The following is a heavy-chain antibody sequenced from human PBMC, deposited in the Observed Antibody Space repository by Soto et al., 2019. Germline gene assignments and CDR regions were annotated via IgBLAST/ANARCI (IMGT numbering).Heavy chain of an antibody. CDR1: GFTFSSYS. D-gene: IGHD1-26*01. CDR2: ISSSSSYI. J-gene: IGHJ4*02. V-gene: IGHV3-21*01. Sequence: EVQLVESGGGLVKPGGSLRLSCAASGFTFSSYSMNWVRQAPGKGLEWVSSISSSSSYIYYADSVKGRFTISRDNAKNSLYLQMNSLRAEDTAVYYCARGGSTDPSGGSYFGFHFDYWGQGTLVTVSS. CDR3: ARGGSTDPSGGSYFGFHFDY.